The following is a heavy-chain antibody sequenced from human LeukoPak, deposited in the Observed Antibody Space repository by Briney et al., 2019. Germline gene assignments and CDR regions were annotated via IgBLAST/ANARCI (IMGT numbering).Heavy chain of an antibody. V-gene: IGHV4-31*03. CDR3: ARDKTYGMDV. Sequence: SETLSLTCTVSGGSISSGGYYWSWIRQHPGKGLEWIGYIYYSGSTYYNPSLKSRVTISVDTSKNQFSLKLSSVTAADTAVYYCARDKTYGMDVWGQGTTVTVSS. CDR1: GGSISSGGYY. CDR2: IYYSGST. J-gene: IGHJ6*02.